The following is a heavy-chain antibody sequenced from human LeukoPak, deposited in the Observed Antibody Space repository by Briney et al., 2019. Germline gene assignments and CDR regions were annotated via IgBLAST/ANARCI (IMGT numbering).Heavy chain of an antibody. V-gene: IGHV1-46*01. CDR1: GYTFTSYY. CDR2: INPSGGST. CDR3: ARDRGSTSTTDY. D-gene: IGHD2-2*01. J-gene: IGHJ4*02. Sequence: ASVKVSCKASGYTFTSYYMHWVRQAPGQGLEWMGIINPSGGSTSYAQKFQGRVTMTTDTSTSTAYMELRSLRSDDTAVYYCARDRGSTSTTDYWGQGTLVTVSS.